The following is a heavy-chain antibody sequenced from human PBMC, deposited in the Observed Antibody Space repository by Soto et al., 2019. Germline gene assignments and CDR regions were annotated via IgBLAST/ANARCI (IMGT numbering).Heavy chain of an antibody. CDR3: ARELIAAAGNNWFDS. J-gene: IGHJ5*01. V-gene: IGHV4-39*07. CDR1: GDSISSGGNY. CDR2: IYQSGST. D-gene: IGHD6-13*01. Sequence: SETLSLTCTVSGDSISSGGNYWSWNWIRQHPGKGLEWIGSIYQSGSTYYNLSLKSRVTISVDTSKNQFSLKVSSVTAADTAVYYCARELIAAAGNNWFDSWGQGILVTVSS.